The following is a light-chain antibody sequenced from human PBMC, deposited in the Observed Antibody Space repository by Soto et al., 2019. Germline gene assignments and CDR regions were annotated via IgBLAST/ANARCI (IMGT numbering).Light chain of an antibody. CDR2: WAA. J-gene: IGKJ4*01. V-gene: IGKV4-1*01. CDR3: QQYYTTLT. Sequence: DIVMTQSTDSLAVSLGARATINCKSSQSVLYNSDNKTHLAWYQQKPGQPPKLLISWAATRDAGVPDRFSGSGSGADFTLTISSLPAADVAVYYCQQYYTTLTFGGGTKVEIK. CDR1: QSVLYNSDNKTH.